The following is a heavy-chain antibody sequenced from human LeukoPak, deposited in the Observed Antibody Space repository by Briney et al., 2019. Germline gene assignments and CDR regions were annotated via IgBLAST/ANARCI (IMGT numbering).Heavy chain of an antibody. V-gene: IGHV3-30*02. J-gene: IGHJ4*02. CDR3: AKGRCSSTSCYTIGYGSGSYFDY. D-gene: IGHD2-2*02. CDR1: GFTFSSYG. Sequence: PGGSLRLSCAASGFTFSSYGMHWVRQAPGKGLEWVAFIRYDGSNKYYADSVKGRFTISRDNSKNTLYLQMNSLRAKDTAVYYCAKGRCSSTSCYTIGYGSGSYFDYWGQGTLVTVSS. CDR2: IRYDGSNK.